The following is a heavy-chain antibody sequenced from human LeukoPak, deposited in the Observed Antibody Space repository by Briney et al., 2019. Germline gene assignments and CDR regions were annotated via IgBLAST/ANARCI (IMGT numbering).Heavy chain of an antibody. Sequence: SQTLSLTCAISGDSVSSNSAAWNWIRQSPSRGLEWLGRTYYRSKWYNDYAVSVKSRITINPDTSKNQFSLQLNSVTPEDTAVYYCARDRLSSSWYVTGYYYYGIDVWGQGTTVTVSS. CDR3: ARDRLSSSWYVTGYYYYGIDV. CDR1: GDSVSSNSAA. CDR2: TYYRSKWYN. J-gene: IGHJ6*02. D-gene: IGHD6-13*01. V-gene: IGHV6-1*01.